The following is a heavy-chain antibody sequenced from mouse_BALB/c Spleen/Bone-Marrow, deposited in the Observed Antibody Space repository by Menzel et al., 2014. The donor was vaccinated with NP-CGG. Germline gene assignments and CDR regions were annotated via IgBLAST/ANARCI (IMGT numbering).Heavy chain of an antibody. Sequence: VQLQQSGAELVRPGALVKLSCKASGFNIRDYYMHWVKRRPEQGLEWIGWIDPENGNTIYDPKFQGKASITADTSSNTAYLQLSSLTSEDTAVYYCAPIYDGYYVAWFAYWGQGTLVTVSA. CDR2: IDPENGNT. D-gene: IGHD2-3*01. CDR3: APIYDGYYVAWFAY. CDR1: GFNIRDYY. V-gene: IGHV14-1*02. J-gene: IGHJ3*01.